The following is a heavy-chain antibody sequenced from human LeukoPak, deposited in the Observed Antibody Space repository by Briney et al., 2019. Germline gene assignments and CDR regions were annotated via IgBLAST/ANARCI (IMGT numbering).Heavy chain of an antibody. Sequence: SETLSLTCAVYGGSFSGYYWNWIRQPPGKGLEWIGTIYHDGRTYFNPSLKSRVTISLDTSKNQFSLKLSSVTAADTAVYYCARGGSRQDFDYWGQGTLVTVSS. J-gene: IGHJ4*02. CDR2: IYHDGRT. CDR1: GGSFSGYY. V-gene: IGHV4-34*01. CDR3: ARGGSRQDFDY. D-gene: IGHD1-26*01.